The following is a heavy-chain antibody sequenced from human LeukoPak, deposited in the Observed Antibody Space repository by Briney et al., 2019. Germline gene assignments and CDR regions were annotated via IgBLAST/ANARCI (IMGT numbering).Heavy chain of an antibody. Sequence: SETLSLTCAVYGGSFSGYYWSWIRQPPGKGLEWIGEINHSGSTNYNPSLKSRVTISVDTSKNQLSLKLSSVTAADTAVYYCARETTGLARYFDYWGQGTLVTVSS. CDR3: ARETTGLARYFDY. CDR1: GGSFSGYY. D-gene: IGHD4-11*01. CDR2: INHSGST. V-gene: IGHV4-34*01. J-gene: IGHJ4*02.